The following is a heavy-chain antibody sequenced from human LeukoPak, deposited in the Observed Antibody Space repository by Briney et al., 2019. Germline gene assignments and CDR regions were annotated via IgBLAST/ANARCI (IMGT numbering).Heavy chain of an antibody. D-gene: IGHD4-17*01. Sequence: GGSLRLSCAASGFTFSSYWMSWVRQAPGKGREGVANINQDGSEKYYVDSVKGRFTISRDNAKNSLYLQMNSLRAEDTAVYYCARDNGATTVTTTLDFDYWGQGTLVTVSS. J-gene: IGHJ4*02. CDR2: INQDGSEK. V-gene: IGHV3-7*01. CDR3: ARDNGATTVTTTLDFDY. CDR1: GFTFSSYW.